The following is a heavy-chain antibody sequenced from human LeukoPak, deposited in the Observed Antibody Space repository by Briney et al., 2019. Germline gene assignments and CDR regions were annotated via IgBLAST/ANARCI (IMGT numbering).Heavy chain of an antibody. J-gene: IGHJ2*01. CDR2: MNPNSGNT. CDR1: GYTFTSYD. Sequence: ASVKVSCKASGYTFTSYDINWVRQATGQGLEWMGWMNPNSGNTGYAQKFQGRVTMTRNTSISTAYMELSSLRSEDTAVYYCARGPSYYYDSSGYRPDWYFDLWGRGTLVTVSS. V-gene: IGHV1-8*01. CDR3: ARGPSYYYDSSGYRPDWYFDL. D-gene: IGHD3-22*01.